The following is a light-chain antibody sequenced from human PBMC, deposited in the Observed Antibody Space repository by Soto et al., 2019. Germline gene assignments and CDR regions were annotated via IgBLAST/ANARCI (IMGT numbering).Light chain of an antibody. CDR2: GAS. Sequence: EIVLTQSPGTLSLSPGERATLSCRASQSVSSSYLAWYQQKPGQAPRLLIYGASSRATGIPDRFSGSGSGRDFTLTISRLEPEDFAVDYCQQYGSSPPRTFGPGTKVDIK. CDR1: QSVSSSY. CDR3: QQYGSSPPRT. V-gene: IGKV3-20*01. J-gene: IGKJ3*01.